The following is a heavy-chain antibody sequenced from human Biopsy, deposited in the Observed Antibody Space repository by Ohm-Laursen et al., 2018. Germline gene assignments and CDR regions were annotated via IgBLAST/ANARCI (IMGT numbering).Heavy chain of an antibody. CDR2: IYYTGST. Sequence: SETLSLTCTVSGVSMSSYYWSWIRQPPGKGLEWIGYIYYTGSTNYNPSLKSRVTISVDTSMNHLSLRLTSVTAADTAVYYCARHAPSYSGSYWRYFDLWGRGTLVTVSS. V-gene: IGHV4-59*08. CDR1: GVSMSSYY. D-gene: IGHD1-26*01. J-gene: IGHJ2*01. CDR3: ARHAPSYSGSYWRYFDL.